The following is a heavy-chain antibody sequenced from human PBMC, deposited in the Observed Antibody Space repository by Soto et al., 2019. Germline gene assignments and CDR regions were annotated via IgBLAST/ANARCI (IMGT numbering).Heavy chain of an antibody. CDR2: IIPIFGTA. V-gene: IGHV1-69*13. CDR1: GGTFSSYA. Sequence: SVKVSCKASGGTFSSYAISWVRQAPGQGLEWMGGIIPIFGTANYAQKFQGRVTITADESTSTAYMELSSLRSEDTAVYYCARVKETTGSFDYWGQGTLVTVSS. J-gene: IGHJ4*02. D-gene: IGHD4-17*01. CDR3: ARVKETTGSFDY.